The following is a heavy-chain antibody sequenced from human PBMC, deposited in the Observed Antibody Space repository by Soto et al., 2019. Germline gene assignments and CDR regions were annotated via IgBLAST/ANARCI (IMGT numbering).Heavy chain of an antibody. CDR3: ARARSPRYGSQGMDV. CDR1: WDSVSSNSAG. CDR2: TYYRAKWDN. J-gene: IGHJ6*01. D-gene: IGHD1-26*01. V-gene: IGHV6-1*01. Sequence: SQTLSLTCAISWDSVSSNSAGWNWIRQSPSRGLEWLGRTYYRAKWDNDFAVSVKSRITINTDTSKNQFSLQLNSVNPEETAVDYCARARSPRYGSQGMDVWGQGTTVTVSS.